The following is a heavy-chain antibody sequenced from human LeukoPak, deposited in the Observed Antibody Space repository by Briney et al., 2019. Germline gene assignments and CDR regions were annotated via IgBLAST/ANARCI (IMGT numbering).Heavy chain of an antibody. CDR2: ISSSGSTI. D-gene: IGHD3-9*01. V-gene: IGHV3-48*03. CDR3: AKVPYYDILTGYSNDY. J-gene: IGHJ4*02. Sequence: PGGSLRLSCAASGFTFSSCEMNWVRQAPGKGLEWVSYISSSGSTIYYADSVKGRFTISRDNAKNSLYLQMNSLRAEDTAVYYCAKVPYYDILTGYSNDYWGQGTLVTVSS. CDR1: GFTFSSCE.